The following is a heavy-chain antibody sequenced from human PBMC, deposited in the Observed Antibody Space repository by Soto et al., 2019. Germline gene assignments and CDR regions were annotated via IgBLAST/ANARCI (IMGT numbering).Heavy chain of an antibody. D-gene: IGHD3-9*01. CDR2: IYYSGST. V-gene: IGHV4-31*03. Sequence: PSETLSLTCTVSGCSISSGGFYWSWIRQHPGKGLEWIGYIYYSGSTYYNPSLKSRVTISVDTSKNQFSLKLSSVTAADTAVYYFFLFERKRDYDILTGSYYYYGMDVWGQGTTVTVSS. CDR3: FLFERKRDYDILTGSYYYYGMDV. CDR1: GCSISSGGFY. J-gene: IGHJ6*02.